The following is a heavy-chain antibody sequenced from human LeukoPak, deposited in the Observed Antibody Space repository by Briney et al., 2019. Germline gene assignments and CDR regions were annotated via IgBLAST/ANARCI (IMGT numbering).Heavy chain of an antibody. CDR1: GGSITTRSYY. V-gene: IGHV4-39*07. J-gene: IGHJ4*02. D-gene: IGHD3-22*01. CDR2: MHHSGST. Sequence: SETLSLTCTVSGGSITTRSYYWGWIRQPPGKGLEWIRSMHHSGSTYYNPSLKSRVTTSVDTSKNQFSQKLSSVTAADTAVYYGARIGSSAYYYGWGQGTLVTVSS. CDR3: ARIGSSAYYYG.